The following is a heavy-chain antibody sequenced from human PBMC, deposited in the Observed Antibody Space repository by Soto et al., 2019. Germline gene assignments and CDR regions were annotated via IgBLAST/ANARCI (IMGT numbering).Heavy chain of an antibody. CDR1: GFTFSNYA. V-gene: IGHV3-23*01. CDR2: ISTSGDDR. Sequence: GGSLRLSCAASGFTFSNYAMSWVRQAPGKGLDWVSVISTSGDDRYYADSVKGRLTISRDNSKNTLYLQMNSLTAEDTAVYYCAKVWRVGSPMDAWGKGTTVTVSS. J-gene: IGHJ6*03. CDR3: AKVWRVGSPMDA. D-gene: IGHD1-26*01.